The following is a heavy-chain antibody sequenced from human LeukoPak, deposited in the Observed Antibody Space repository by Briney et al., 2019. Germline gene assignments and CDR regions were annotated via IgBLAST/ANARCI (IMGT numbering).Heavy chain of an antibody. V-gene: IGHV3-11*01. Sequence: PGGSLRLSCAASGFTFSDYYMSWIRQAPGKGLEWVSYISSSGSTIYYADSVKGRFTISRDNAKNSLYLQMNSLRAEDTAVYYCASDSSSPPSLGMDVWGQGTTVTVSS. CDR3: ASDSSSPPSLGMDV. CDR1: GFTFSDYY. D-gene: IGHD6-13*01. J-gene: IGHJ6*02. CDR2: ISSSGSTI.